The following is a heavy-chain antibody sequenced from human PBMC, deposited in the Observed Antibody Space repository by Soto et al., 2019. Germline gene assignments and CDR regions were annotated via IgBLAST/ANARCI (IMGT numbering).Heavy chain of an antibody. V-gene: IGHV4-59*01. Sequence: SETLSLTCTVSGGSITSYYWSWIRQPPGKGLEWIGYIYYTGSTNYNPSLKSRVTISVDTSKNQFSLRLSSVTAADTAVYYCARLRYYDSTGYLDYWGQGTLVTVSS. D-gene: IGHD3-22*01. CDR1: GGSITSYY. J-gene: IGHJ4*02. CDR2: IYYTGST. CDR3: ARLRYYDSTGYLDY.